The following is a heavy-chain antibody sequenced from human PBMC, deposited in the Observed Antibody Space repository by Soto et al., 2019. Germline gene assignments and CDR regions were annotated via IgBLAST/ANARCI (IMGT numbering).Heavy chain of an antibody. Sequence: GGSLRLSCAASGLTFSSYAMSWVRQAPGKGLEWVSAISGSGGSTYYADSVKGRFTISRDNSKNTLYLQMNSLRAEDTAVYYCAYEFGDLDYYYGMDVWGQGTTVTVSS. V-gene: IGHV3-23*01. CDR1: GLTFSSYA. D-gene: IGHD3-10*01. J-gene: IGHJ6*02. CDR3: AYEFGDLDYYYGMDV. CDR2: ISGSGGST.